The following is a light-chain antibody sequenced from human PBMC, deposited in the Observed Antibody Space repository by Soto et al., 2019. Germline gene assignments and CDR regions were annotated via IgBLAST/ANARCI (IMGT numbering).Light chain of an antibody. J-gene: IGKJ1*01. CDR3: QQNYNLPPWT. V-gene: IGKV1-39*01. CDR1: QSISTY. Sequence: DIQMTQSPPSLSASVGDTITITCRASQSISTYLDWYQVTPGKAPKVLIYAASTLQDGVPSRFSGSGSGTDFTLTINSLQPEDFATYYCQQNYNLPPWTFGQGTKLDIK. CDR2: AAS.